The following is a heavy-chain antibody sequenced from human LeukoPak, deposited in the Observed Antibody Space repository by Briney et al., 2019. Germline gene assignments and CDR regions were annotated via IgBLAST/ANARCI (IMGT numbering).Heavy chain of an antibody. V-gene: IGHV1-18*01. CDR3: ARYNSMFRGVTTSDY. D-gene: IGHD3-10*01. Sequence: GASVKVSCKASGYTFTNYGFNWVRQAPGQGLEWMRNSAYNGNTNYAQKYQDRVTMTTDTSTSTAYMELRSLRSDDTAVYYCARYNSMFRGVTTSDYWGQGTLVTVSS. CDR2: SAYNGNT. CDR1: GYTFTNYG. J-gene: IGHJ4*02.